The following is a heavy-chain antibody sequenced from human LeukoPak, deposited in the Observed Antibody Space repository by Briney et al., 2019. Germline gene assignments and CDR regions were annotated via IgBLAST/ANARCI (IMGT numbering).Heavy chain of an antibody. Sequence: GESLKISFKGSGYSFTNYWIGWVRPMPGKGLEWMGIIYPGDSDTRYSPSFQGQVTISADKSISTAYLQWSSLKASDTAMYYCARHVHYGDYVLSPWGQGTLVTVSS. V-gene: IGHV5-51*01. CDR2: IYPGDSDT. D-gene: IGHD4-17*01. CDR1: GYSFTNYW. J-gene: IGHJ5*02. CDR3: ARHVHYGDYVLSP.